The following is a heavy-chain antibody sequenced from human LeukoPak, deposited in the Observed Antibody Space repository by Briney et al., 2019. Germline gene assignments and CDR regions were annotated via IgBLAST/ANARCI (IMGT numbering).Heavy chain of an antibody. CDR2: MNPNSGNT. CDR3: ARGVYYDSSGYYYDFDY. Sequence: GASVKVSCKASGYTFTSYDINWVRQATGQGLEWMGWMNPNSGNTGYAQKFQGRVTMTRNTSISTAYMELSSLRSEDTAVYYCARGVYYDSSGYYYDFDYWGQGTLVTVSS. J-gene: IGHJ4*02. V-gene: IGHV1-8*01. CDR1: GYTFTSYD. D-gene: IGHD3-22*01.